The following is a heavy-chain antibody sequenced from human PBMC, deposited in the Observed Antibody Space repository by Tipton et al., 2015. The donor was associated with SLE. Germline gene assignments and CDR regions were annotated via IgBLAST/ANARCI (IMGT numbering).Heavy chain of an antibody. CDR2: TYYRSTWET. CDR1: GDSVSSNLAA. J-gene: IGHJ3*01. D-gene: IGHD5-24*01. V-gene: IGHV6-1*01. CDR3: ARRERWGNGFDF. Sequence: GLVKPSQTVSITCDISGDSVSSNLAAWNWLRQSPSRGLERLGRTYYRSTWETDYALSVKRRMIITSDTSKNQFSLHLNSVTPGDTAVYFCARRERWGNGFDFWGQGTMVTVSS.